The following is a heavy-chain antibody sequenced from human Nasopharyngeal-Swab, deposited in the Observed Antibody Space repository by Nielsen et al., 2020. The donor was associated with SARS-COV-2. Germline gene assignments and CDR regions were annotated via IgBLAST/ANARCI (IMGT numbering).Heavy chain of an antibody. J-gene: IGHJ6*02. CDR3: ARHKGAGARSSGPYYYHGMDV. D-gene: IGHD1-26*01. Sequence: SETLSLTCTVSGGSISSYYWSWIRQPPGKGLEWIGYIYYSGSTNYNPSLKSRVTISVDTSKNQFSLKLSSVTAADTAVYYCARHKGAGARSSGPYYYHGMDVWGQGTTVTVSS. V-gene: IGHV4-59*08. CDR2: IYYSGST. CDR1: GGSISSYY.